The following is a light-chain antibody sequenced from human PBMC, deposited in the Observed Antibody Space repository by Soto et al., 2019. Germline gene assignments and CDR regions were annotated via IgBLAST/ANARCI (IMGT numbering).Light chain of an antibody. CDR3: QHRSNWLT. CDR1: QSVSTY. V-gene: IGKV3-11*01. Sequence: EIVLTQSPATLSLSPGEGATLSCRASQSVSTYLAWYQQKPGQAPRLLIYDATNRATGVPARFSASGSETDFTLTISSLEPEDFAVYYCQHRSNWLTFGGGTKVEIK. J-gene: IGKJ4*01. CDR2: DAT.